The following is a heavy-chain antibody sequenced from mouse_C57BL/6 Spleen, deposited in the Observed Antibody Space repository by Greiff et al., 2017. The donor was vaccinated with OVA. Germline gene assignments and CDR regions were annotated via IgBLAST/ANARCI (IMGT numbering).Heavy chain of an antibody. Sequence: EVQLVESGGGLVQPGGSLSLSCAASGFTFTDYYMSWVRQPPGKALEWLGFIRNKANGYTTEYSASVKGRFTISRDNSQSILYLQMNALRAEDSDTYYCARYKGWFDYWGQGTTLTVSS. CDR2: IRNKANGYTT. D-gene: IGHD2-3*01. CDR1: GFTFTDYY. J-gene: IGHJ2*01. CDR3: ARYKGWFDY. V-gene: IGHV7-3*01.